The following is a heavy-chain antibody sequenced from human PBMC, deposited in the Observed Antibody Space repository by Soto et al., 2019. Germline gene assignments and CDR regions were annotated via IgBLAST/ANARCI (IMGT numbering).Heavy chain of an antibody. D-gene: IGHD6-13*01. CDR2: IYWDDDK. Sequence: SGPTLVNPTQTFTLACTFSGFSLSTSGMGVGWIRQPPGEALEWLALIYWDDDKRYSPSLKSRLAITKDTSKNQVVLTMTNMDPVDTATYYCAHYSSTSSFDYWGQGTLVTVSS. J-gene: IGHJ4*02. CDR1: GFSLSTSGMG. V-gene: IGHV2-5*02. CDR3: AHYSSTSSFDY.